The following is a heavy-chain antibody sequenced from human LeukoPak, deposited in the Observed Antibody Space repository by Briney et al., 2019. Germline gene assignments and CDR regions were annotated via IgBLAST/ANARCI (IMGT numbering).Heavy chain of an antibody. D-gene: IGHD5-24*01. J-gene: IGHJ4*02. CDR3: AGDRDGYNYVFDY. CDR2: IIPIFGTA. V-gene: IGHV1-69*05. CDR1: GGTFSSYA. Sequence: SVKVSCXASGGTFSSYAISWVRQAPGQGLEWMGGIIPIFGTANYAQKFQGRVTITTDESTSTAYMELSSLRSEDTAVYYCAGDRDGYNYVFDYWGQGTLVTVSS.